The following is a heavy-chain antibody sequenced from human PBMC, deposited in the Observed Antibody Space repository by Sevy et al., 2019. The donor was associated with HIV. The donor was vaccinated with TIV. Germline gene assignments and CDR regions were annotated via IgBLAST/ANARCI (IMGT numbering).Heavy chain of an antibody. Sequence: SETLSLTCTVSGGSISSYYWSWIRQPAGKGLEWIGRIYTSGSTNYNPSLKSRVTMSVDTSKNQFSLKLSSVTAADTAGYLRGGSRWGFFDYWGQGTLVTVSS. CDR3: GGSRWGFFDY. V-gene: IGHV4-4*07. D-gene: IGHD6-13*01. CDR2: IYTSGST. CDR1: GGSISSYY. J-gene: IGHJ4*02.